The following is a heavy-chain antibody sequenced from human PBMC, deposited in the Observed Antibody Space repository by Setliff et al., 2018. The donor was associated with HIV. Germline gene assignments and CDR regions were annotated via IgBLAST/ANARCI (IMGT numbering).Heavy chain of an antibody. CDR2: MMPSSGNT. CDR1: GYTFTSYD. J-gene: IGHJ4*02. CDR3: ATPLDATMGRDY. Sequence: ASVKVSCKASGYTFTSYDINWVRQATGQGLEWMGWMMPSSGNTGYAQKFQGRLTMTRNTSISTAYMELSSLRSEDTAVYYCATPLDATMGRDYWGQGTLVTVSS. V-gene: IGHV1-8*02. D-gene: IGHD5-18*01.